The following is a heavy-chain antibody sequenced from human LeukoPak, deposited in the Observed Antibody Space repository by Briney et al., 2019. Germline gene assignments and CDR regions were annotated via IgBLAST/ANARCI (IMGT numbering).Heavy chain of an antibody. D-gene: IGHD3-16*01. V-gene: IGHV4-4*09. CDR3: ARHPIVFGGSSGAFDI. Sequence: PSETLSLTCTVSGASISDSYWSWIRQPPGKGLEWIGYIYTSGGSVYNPSLLGRVSISADMSKNQFSLNVNSVTAADTAVYFCARHPIVFGGSSGAFDIRGQGAMVTVTS. CDR1: GASISDSY. CDR2: IYTSGGS. J-gene: IGHJ3*02.